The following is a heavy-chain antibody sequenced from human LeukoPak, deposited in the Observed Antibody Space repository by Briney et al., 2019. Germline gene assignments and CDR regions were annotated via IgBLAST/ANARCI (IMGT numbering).Heavy chain of an antibody. V-gene: IGHV1-8*01. J-gene: IGHJ5*01. Sequence: ASVKVSCKASGYTFTSYDIKWVRQATGQGLEWMGWMNPNSGNTGYAQKFQGRVTMTRNTSISTAYMELRSLRSDETAVYYCARVLRYFDWLSTGGYNWFDSWGQGTLVTVSS. CDR2: MNPNSGNT. CDR3: ARVLRYFDWLSTGGYNWFDS. CDR1: GYTFTSYD. D-gene: IGHD3-9*01.